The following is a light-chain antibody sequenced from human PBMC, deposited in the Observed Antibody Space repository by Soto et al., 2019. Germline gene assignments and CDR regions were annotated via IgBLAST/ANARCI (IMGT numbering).Light chain of an antibody. Sequence: QSVLTQPTSASGTTGQRVTISCSGSSSNIGSNHVYWYQQFPGMAPKLLMYRSDQRPTGVPDRFSGSKSGTSASLAISGLRSDDEADYYCSARDDILSGVVFGGGTKLTVL. CDR3: SARDDILSGVV. J-gene: IGLJ2*01. CDR1: SSNIGSNH. V-gene: IGLV1-47*01. CDR2: RSD.